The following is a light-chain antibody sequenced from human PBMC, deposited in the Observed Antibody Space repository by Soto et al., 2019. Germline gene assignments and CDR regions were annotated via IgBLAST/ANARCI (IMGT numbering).Light chain of an antibody. CDR1: QSVSSSY. CDR2: GAS. CDR3: QQYGSSPPWT. V-gene: IGKV3-20*01. J-gene: IGKJ1*01. Sequence: EIVLTQSPGTLYLSPGQRATLSCRAGQSVSSSYLAWYQQKPGQAPRLLIYGASSRATGIPDRFSGSGSGTDFTLTISRLEPEDFAVYYCQQYGSSPPWTFGQGTKVDIK.